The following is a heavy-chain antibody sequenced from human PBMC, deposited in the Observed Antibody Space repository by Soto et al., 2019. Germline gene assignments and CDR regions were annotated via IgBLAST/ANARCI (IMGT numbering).Heavy chain of an antibody. CDR1: GGTFSSYA. Sequence: GASVKVSCKASGGTFSSYAISWVRQAPGQGLEWMGGIIPIFGTANYAQKFQGRVTITADESTSTAYMELSSLRSEDTAVYYCARPAVTTYPRHYYYYGMDVWGQGTTLTVSS. J-gene: IGHJ6*01. D-gene: IGHD4-4*01. CDR2: IIPIFGTA. V-gene: IGHV1-69*13. CDR3: ARPAVTTYPRHYYYYGMDV.